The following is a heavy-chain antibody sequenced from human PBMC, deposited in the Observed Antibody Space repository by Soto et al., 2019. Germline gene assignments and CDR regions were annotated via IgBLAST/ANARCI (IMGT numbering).Heavy chain of an antibody. CDR1: GYTFTSYG. CDR3: ARDGYEQQLKSKPYYYYGMDV. J-gene: IGHJ6*02. D-gene: IGHD6-13*01. CDR2: ISAYNGNT. Sequence: QVQLVQSGAEVKKPGASVKVSCKASGYTFTSYGISWVRQAPGQGLEWMGWISAYNGNTNYAQKLQGRVTMTTDTSTSTAYRELRSLRSDDTAVYYCARDGYEQQLKSKPYYYYGMDVWGQGTTVTVSS. V-gene: IGHV1-18*01.